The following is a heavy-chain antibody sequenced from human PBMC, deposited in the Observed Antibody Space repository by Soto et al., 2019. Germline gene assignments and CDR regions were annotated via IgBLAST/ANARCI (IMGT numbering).Heavy chain of an antibody. J-gene: IGHJ5*02. D-gene: IGHD3-10*01. CDR3: ARDSGSP. CDR2: INAGNANT. CDR1: GYTFTSYA. Sequence: GASVKVSCKASGYTFTSYAMHWVRQAPGQRLEWMGWINAGNANTKYSQKFQGRVTITRDTFASTAYMELSSLRSEDTAVYYCARDSGSPWGPGTLVTVSS. V-gene: IGHV1-3*01.